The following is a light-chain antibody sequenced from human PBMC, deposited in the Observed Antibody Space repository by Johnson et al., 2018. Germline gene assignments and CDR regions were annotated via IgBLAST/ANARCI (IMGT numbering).Light chain of an antibody. CDR1: SSNIGNNY. CDR2: ENN. J-gene: IGLJ1*01. CDR3: GTWDSSLSAGKF. Sequence: QSVLTQPPSVSAAPGQKVTISCSGSSSNIGNNYVSWYQQLPGTAPKLLIYENNKRPSGIPDRFSGSKSGTSATLGITGLQTGDEDDYYCGTWDSSLSAGKFFGSRTNVTVL. V-gene: IGLV1-51*02.